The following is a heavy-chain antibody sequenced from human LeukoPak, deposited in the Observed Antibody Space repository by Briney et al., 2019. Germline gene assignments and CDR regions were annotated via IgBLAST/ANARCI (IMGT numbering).Heavy chain of an antibody. CDR3: ARGLSYSSGWYYFDY. CDR1: GFTFSSYS. D-gene: IGHD6-19*01. CDR2: ISSSSSYI. V-gene: IGHV3-21*01. Sequence: PGGSLRLSCAASGFTFSSYSMNWVRQAPGKGLEWVSSISSSSSYIYYADSVKGRFTISRGNAKNSLYLQMNSLRAEDTAVYYCARGLSYSSGWYYFDYWGQGTLVTVSS. J-gene: IGHJ4*02.